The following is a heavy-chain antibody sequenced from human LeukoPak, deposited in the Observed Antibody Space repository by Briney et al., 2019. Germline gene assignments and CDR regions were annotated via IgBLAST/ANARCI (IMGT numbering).Heavy chain of an antibody. V-gene: IGHV4-59*12. J-gene: IGHJ5*02. Sequence: PSETLSLTCTVSGGSISSYYWSWIRQPPGKGLEWIGYIYYSGSTNYNPSLKSRVTISVDRSKNQFSLKLSSVTAADTAVYYCARANPGAYSSSWYWFDPWGQGTLVTVSS. CDR2: IYYSGST. D-gene: IGHD6-13*01. CDR1: GGSISSYY. CDR3: ARANPGAYSSSWYWFDP.